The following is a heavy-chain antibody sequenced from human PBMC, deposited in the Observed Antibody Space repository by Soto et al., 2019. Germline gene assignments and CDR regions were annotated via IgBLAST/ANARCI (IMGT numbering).Heavy chain of an antibody. CDR1: GCVISSYY. J-gene: IGHJ3*01. Sequence: SETLSLTCTVSGCVISSYYWSWIRQPPGKGLEWIGYIYYSVSTNYNPSLKSRVTISVDTSKNQFSQRLSSVTAADSAVYYGARLWGSALCSCGQGTRVTVSS. V-gene: IGHV4-59*01. CDR2: IYYSVST. D-gene: IGHD3-16*01. CDR3: ARLWGSALCS.